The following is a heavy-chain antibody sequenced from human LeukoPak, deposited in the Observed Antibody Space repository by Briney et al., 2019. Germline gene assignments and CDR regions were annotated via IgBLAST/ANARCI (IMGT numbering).Heavy chain of an antibody. D-gene: IGHD1-7*01. CDR2: IIPILGIA. CDR3: ARDGELSTSPDY. J-gene: IGHJ4*02. CDR1: GGTFSSYA. Sequence: SVKVSCKASGGTFSSYAISWVRQAPGQGLEWMGRIIPILGIANYAQKFQGRVTITADKSTSTAYMELSSLRSEDTAVYYRARDGELSTSPDYWGQGTLVTVSS. V-gene: IGHV1-69*04.